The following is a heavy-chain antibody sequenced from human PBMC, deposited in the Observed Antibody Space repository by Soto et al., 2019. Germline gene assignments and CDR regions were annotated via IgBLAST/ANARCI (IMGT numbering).Heavy chain of an antibody. CDR1: GFTFSSYG. CDR2: IWYDGSNK. CDR3: ARGGGGYREAYYYYYYMDV. D-gene: IGHD5-12*01. V-gene: IGHV3-33*01. J-gene: IGHJ6*03. Sequence: GGSLRLSCAASGFTFSSYGMHWVRQAPGKGLEWVAVIWYDGSNKYYADSVKGRFTISRDNSKNTLYLQMNSLRAEDTAVYYCARGGGGYREAYYYYYYMDVWGKGTTVTVSS.